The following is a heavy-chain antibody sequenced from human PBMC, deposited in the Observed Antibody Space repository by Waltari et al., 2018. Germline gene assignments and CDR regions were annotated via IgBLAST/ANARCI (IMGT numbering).Heavy chain of an antibody. CDR1: GFSLSTSGMR. CDR3: ARIPAGRGATGACDY. D-gene: IGHD1-26*01. Sequence: QVTFKESGPALVKPTQTLTLTCTFSGFSLSTSGMRVSLIRQPPGKALEWLARIDWDYDKFYSTSLKTKLTISKDTTKNQVMLTMTNIDPVDTATYYCARIPAGRGATGACDYWGQGTLVTVAS. J-gene: IGHJ4*02. CDR2: IDWDYDK. V-gene: IGHV2-70*04.